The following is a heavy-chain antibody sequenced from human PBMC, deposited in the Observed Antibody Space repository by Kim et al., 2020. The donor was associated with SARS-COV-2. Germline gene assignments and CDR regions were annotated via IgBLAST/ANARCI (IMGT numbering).Heavy chain of an antibody. D-gene: IGHD1-26*01. Sequence: SETLSLTCTVSGGSISSSSYYWGWIRQPPGKGLEWIGSIYYSGSTYYNPSLKSRVTISVDTSKNQFSLKLSSVTAADTAVYYCARWGATAAFDSWAQGTL. CDR2: IYYSGST. J-gene: IGHJ5*01. V-gene: IGHV4-39*01. CDR3: ARWGATAAFDS. CDR1: GGSISSSSYY.